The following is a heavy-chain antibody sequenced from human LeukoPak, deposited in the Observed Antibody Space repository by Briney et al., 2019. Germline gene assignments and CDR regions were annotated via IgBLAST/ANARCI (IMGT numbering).Heavy chain of an antibody. J-gene: IGHJ2*01. CDR2: IYTSGST. CDR1: GGSISSYY. D-gene: IGHD6-19*01. Sequence: SETLSLTCTVSGGSISSYYWSWIRQPAGKGLEWIGRIYTSGSTNYNPSLKSRVTMSVDTSKNQFSLKLSSVTAADTAVYYCARVAVAGPPPHWYFDLWGRGTLVTVSS. V-gene: IGHV4-4*07. CDR3: ARVAVAGPPPHWYFDL.